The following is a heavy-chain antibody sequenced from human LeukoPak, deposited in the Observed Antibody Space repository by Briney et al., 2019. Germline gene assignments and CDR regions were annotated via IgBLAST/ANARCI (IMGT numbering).Heavy chain of an antibody. Sequence: GGSLRLSCAASGITFSSYAMHWVRQAPGKGLEWVAVISYDGRNKYYADSVKGRFTISRDNSKTTLYLQMNSLRAEDTAVYYCARDRGREAMAGTRDAFDIWGQGTIVTVSS. CDR3: ARDRGREAMAGTRDAFDI. D-gene: IGHD6-19*01. CDR2: ISYDGRNK. CDR1: GITFSSYA. V-gene: IGHV3-30*04. J-gene: IGHJ3*02.